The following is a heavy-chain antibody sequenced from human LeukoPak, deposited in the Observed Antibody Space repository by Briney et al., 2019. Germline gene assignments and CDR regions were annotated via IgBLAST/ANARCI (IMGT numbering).Heavy chain of an antibody. CDR1: GFSFFRYS. CDR2: INSGSGHI. Sequence: GESLKISCTAFGFSFFRYSMNWVRPGSGEGPEWVSSINSGSGHIFYADPVRGRFTISRDNATASLYLQMHSLRAADAAVYYRARGGTGATRDDTFYMWGEGAIVTVSS. D-gene: IGHD1-7*01. J-gene: IGHJ3*02. V-gene: IGHV3-21*06. CDR3: ARGGTGATRDDTFYM.